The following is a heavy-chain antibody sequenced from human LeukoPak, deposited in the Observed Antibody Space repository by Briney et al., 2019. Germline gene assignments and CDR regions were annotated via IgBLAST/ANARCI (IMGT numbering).Heavy chain of an antibody. CDR3: ARAYYDILTGYYPHWFDP. Sequence: PSETLSLTCTVSGGSVSSGSYYWSWIRQPPGKGLEWIGYIYYSGSTNYNPSLKSRVTISVDTSKNQFSLKLSSVTAADTAAYYCARAYYDILTGYYPHWFDPWGQGTLVTVSS. D-gene: IGHD3-9*01. J-gene: IGHJ5*02. V-gene: IGHV4-61*01. CDR1: GGSVSSGSYY. CDR2: IYYSGST.